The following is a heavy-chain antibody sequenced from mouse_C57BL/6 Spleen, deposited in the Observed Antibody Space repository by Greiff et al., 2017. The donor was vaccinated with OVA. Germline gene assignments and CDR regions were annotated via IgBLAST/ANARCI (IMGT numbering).Heavy chain of an antibody. J-gene: IGHJ3*01. D-gene: IGHD2-4*01. CDR3: ARGDYDVPFAY. Sequence: EVQLQQSGAELVKPGASVKLSCTASGFNIKDYYMHWVKQRTEQGLEWIGRIDPEDGETKYAPKFQGKATITADTSSNTAYLQLSSLTSEDTAVYYCARGDYDVPFAYWGQGTLVTVSA. V-gene: IGHV14-2*01. CDR1: GFNIKDYY. CDR2: IDPEDGET.